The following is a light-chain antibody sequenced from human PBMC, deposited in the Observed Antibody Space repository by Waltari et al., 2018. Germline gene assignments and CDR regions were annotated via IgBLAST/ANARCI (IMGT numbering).Light chain of an antibody. Sequence: DIQMTQSPSSLSVSVGDRVTITCRASQSIASFFNWYQQKPGTAPKLLIYGASSLQSGVPSRFSGSGSGTDFTLTISALHREDVATYYCQQNYISPWTFGQGTKVEIK. V-gene: IGKV1-39*01. CDR2: GAS. J-gene: IGKJ1*01. CDR1: QSIASF. CDR3: QQNYISPWT.